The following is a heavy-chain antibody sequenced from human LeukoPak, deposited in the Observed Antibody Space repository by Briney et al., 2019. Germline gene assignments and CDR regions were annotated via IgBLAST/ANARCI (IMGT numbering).Heavy chain of an antibody. CDR3: AREWRIAVAGTLFDY. CDR2: IYSGGTT. Sequence: GGSLRLSCAASGFTFSSYGMHWVRQAPGKGLEWVSVIYSGGTTFYADSVKGRFTISRDNSKNTLYLQMNSLRAEDTAVYYCAREWRIAVAGTLFDYWGQGTLVTVSS. V-gene: IGHV3-66*01. CDR1: GFTFSSYG. J-gene: IGHJ4*02. D-gene: IGHD6-19*01.